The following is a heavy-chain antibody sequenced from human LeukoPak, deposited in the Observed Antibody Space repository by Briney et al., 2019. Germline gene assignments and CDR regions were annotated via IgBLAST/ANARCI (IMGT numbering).Heavy chain of an antibody. Sequence: GGSLRLPCTASGFTFGDYAMSWFRQAPGKGLEWVTLISYDGSNKYYADSVKGRFTISRDNSKNTLYLQMNSLRPEDTAVYYCARGRTVATTSFDYWGQGTLVTVSS. J-gene: IGHJ4*02. D-gene: IGHD5-12*01. CDR2: ISYDGSNK. V-gene: IGHV3-30*04. CDR1: GFTFGDYA. CDR3: ARGRTVATTSFDY.